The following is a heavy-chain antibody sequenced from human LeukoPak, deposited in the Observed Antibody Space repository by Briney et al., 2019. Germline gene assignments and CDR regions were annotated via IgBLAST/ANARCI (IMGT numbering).Heavy chain of an antibody. CDR3: ARAPTVLVGYCSSASCQADY. D-gene: IGHD2-2*01. CDR2: ISGSSDYI. Sequence: GGSLRLSCAASGFTFSTYSMNWVRQAPGKGLEWVSAISGSSDYIYYADSVKGRFTISRDNAKNSLFLQMNSLRAEDTAVYYCARAPTVLVGYCSSASCQADYWGQGTLVTVSS. CDR1: GFTFSTYS. J-gene: IGHJ4*02. V-gene: IGHV3-21*01.